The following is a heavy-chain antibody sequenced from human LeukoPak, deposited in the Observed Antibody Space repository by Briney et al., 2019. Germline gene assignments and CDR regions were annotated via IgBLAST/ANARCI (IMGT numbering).Heavy chain of an antibody. CDR2: IYPGDSDT. Sequence: KPGESPKISCKGSGYSFTSYWIGWVRQVPGKGLEWMGIIYPGDSDTRYSPSFQGQVTISADKSISTAYLQWSSLKASDTAMYYCARLELYYYGSGSYPPPDYWGQGTLVTVSS. CDR3: ARLELYYYGSGSYPPPDY. CDR1: GYSFTSYW. V-gene: IGHV5-51*03. J-gene: IGHJ4*02. D-gene: IGHD3-10*01.